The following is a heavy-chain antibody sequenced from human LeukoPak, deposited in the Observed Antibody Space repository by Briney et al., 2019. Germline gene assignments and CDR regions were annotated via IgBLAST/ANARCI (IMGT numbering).Heavy chain of an antibody. CDR2: ISGDGSST. J-gene: IGHJ4*02. CDR1: EFTFSSHG. D-gene: IGHD6-19*01. CDR3: ARGSNGWSGIDY. V-gene: IGHV3-74*01. Sequence: GGSLRLSCGASEFTFSSHGMYWVRRAPGEGLVWVSRISGDGSSTNYADSVKGRFAISRDNAKNTLYLQMNSLRAEDTSAYYCARGSNGWSGIDYWGQGTLVTVSS.